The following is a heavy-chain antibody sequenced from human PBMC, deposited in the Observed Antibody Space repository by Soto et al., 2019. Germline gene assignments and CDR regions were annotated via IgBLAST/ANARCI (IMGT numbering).Heavy chain of an antibody. CDR3: ARVLGSSSKGPDY. Sequence: GGSLRLSCAASGFSFSSYSMNWVRQAPGKGLEWVSSISSDSSYIEYADSVKGRFTISRDNAKNSLFLQMNSLRAEDTAVYYCARVLGSSSKGPDYWGQGTLVTVSS. J-gene: IGHJ4*02. D-gene: IGHD3-10*01. V-gene: IGHV3-21*01. CDR2: ISSDSSYI. CDR1: GFSFSSYS.